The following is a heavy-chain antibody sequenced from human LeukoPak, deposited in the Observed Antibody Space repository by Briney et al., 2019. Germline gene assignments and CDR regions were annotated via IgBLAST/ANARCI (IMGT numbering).Heavy chain of an antibody. D-gene: IGHD6-13*01. CDR3: AREPSGYSSSWYSY. CDR2: IIPIFGTA. V-gene: IGHV1-69*13. Sequence: SVKVFCKASGGTFNSHVISWVRQAPGQGLEWMGGIIPIFGTANYAQKFQGRVTITADESTSTAYMELSSLRSEDTAVYYCAREPSGYSSSWYSYWGQGTLVTVSS. J-gene: IGHJ4*02. CDR1: GGTFNSHV.